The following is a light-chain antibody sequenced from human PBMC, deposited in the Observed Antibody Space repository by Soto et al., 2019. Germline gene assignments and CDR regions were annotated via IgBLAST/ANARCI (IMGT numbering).Light chain of an antibody. Sequence: EIVLTPSAATLSVSPGEGATLYCMASQNIRSKLALYQQKPGQAPRLLISGASTRATGIPVRFSGSGSGTEFALAISSLQSEDFAVYYCQQFNIWPRTFGQGTKVDI. CDR3: QQFNIWPRT. CDR1: QNIRSK. CDR2: GAS. J-gene: IGKJ1*01. V-gene: IGKV3-15*01.